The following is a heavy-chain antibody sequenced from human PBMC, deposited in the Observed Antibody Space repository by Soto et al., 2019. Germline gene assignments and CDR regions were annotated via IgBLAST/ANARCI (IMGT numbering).Heavy chain of an antibody. V-gene: IGHV3-23*01. CDR3: ARAGETIAARPVYYFDY. Sequence: EVQLLESGGGLVQPGGSLRLSCAASGFTFSSYAMSWVRQAPGKGLEWVSAISGSGGSTYYADSVKGRFTISRDNSKNTLYLQMNSLRAEDTAVYYCARAGETIAARPVYYFDYWGQGTLVTVSS. D-gene: IGHD6-6*01. J-gene: IGHJ4*02. CDR2: ISGSGGST. CDR1: GFTFSSYA.